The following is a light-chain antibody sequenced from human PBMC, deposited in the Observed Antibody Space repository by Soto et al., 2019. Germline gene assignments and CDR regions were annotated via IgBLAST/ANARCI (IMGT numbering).Light chain of an antibody. CDR3: QQYNSYST. V-gene: IGKV1-5*03. J-gene: IGKJ1*01. CDR1: QSISSR. CDR2: KAS. Sequence: DIQMTQSPSTLSASVGDRVTITCRASQSISSRLAWYQQKPGKAPKLLIYKASSFESGVPSRFSGSGSGPEFTLTISSLQPDDFATYYCQQYNSYSTFGQGTKVEIK.